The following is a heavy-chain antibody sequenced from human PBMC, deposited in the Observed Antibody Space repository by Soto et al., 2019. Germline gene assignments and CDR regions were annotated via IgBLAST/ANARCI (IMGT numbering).Heavy chain of an antibody. D-gene: IGHD3-10*01. CDR2: IQQDGSEI. Sequence: EVQLVESGGGLVQPGGSLRLSCVASGFTFSNYWMNWVRQVPGKGLEWVANIQQDGSEINYVDSVKGRFTISRDNAQISLHLQMNSLRAEDSAVYYCARSSGWTGDYWGQGILVTVSS. CDR3: ARSSGWTGDY. CDR1: GFTFSNYW. J-gene: IGHJ4*02. V-gene: IGHV3-7*04.